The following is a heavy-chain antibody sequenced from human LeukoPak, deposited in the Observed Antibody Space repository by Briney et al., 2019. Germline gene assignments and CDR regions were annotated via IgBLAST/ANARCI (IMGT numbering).Heavy chain of an antibody. CDR3: AKASITSLTITMIVVDYFDY. D-gene: IGHD3-22*01. CDR1: GFTFSSYG. Sequence: GGSLRLSCAASGFTFSSYGMSWVRQAPGKGLEWVSAISGSGGSTYYADSVKGRFTISRDNSKNTLYLQMNSLRAEDTAVYYCAKASITSLTITMIVVDYFDYWGQGTLVTVSS. CDR2: ISGSGGST. V-gene: IGHV3-23*01. J-gene: IGHJ4*02.